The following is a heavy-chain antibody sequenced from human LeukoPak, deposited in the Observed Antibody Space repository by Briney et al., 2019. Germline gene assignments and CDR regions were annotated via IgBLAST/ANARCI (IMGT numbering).Heavy chain of an antibody. J-gene: IGHJ4*02. D-gene: IGHD2-2*01. CDR1: GFTVSTNY. CDR3: ANDIVVVPAAKTFDY. V-gene: IGHV3-53*01. CDR2: IYSGGST. Sequence: GGSLRLSCAASGFTVSTNYMSWVRQAPGKGLEWVSVIYSGGSTYYADSVKGRFTISRDNSKNTVYLQMNSLRAEDTAVYYCANDIVVVPAAKTFDYWGQGTLVTVCS.